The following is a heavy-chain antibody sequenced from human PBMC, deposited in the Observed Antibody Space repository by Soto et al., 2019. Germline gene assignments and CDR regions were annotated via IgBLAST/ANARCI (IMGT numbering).Heavy chain of an antibody. D-gene: IGHD3-3*01. Sequence: PGGSLRLSCAASGFSFSSYGMNWVRQAPGKGLEWVALISYDGSTKYYADSAKGRFTISRDNSENTLYLQMNSLRAEDTAVYFCAKGGVEGSFIRFLEGPTFQNYFDCWGQGALVTVSS. CDR3: AKGGVEGSFIRFLEGPTFQNYFDC. V-gene: IGHV3-30*18. CDR1: GFSFSSYG. J-gene: IGHJ4*02. CDR2: ISYDGSTK.